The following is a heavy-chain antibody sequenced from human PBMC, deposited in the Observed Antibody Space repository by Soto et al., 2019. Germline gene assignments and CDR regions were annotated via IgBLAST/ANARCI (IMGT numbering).Heavy chain of an antibody. CDR2: IRSSDIPI. CDR1: GVTFSDYS. V-gene: IGHV3-48*02. J-gene: IGHJ6*02. CDR3: ARGRGLSTQYYEYVMDV. Sequence: EVQLVESGGGLVHPGGSLRLSCVASGVTFSDYSMNWVRQAPGKGLDWIAHIRSSDIPIYYADSVKGRFTISRDKAKNSLYLPMNSLRDGDTAVYYCARGRGLSTQYYEYVMDVWGQGTTVTVSS.